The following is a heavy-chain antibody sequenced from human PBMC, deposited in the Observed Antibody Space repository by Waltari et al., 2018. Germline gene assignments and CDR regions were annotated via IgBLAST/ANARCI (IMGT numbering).Heavy chain of an antibody. D-gene: IGHD3-16*02. J-gene: IGHJ6*02. CDR3: ARGIDPLYGRDV. CDR1: GGTFSSYP. V-gene: IGHV1-69*08. CDR2: IIPIVGTA. Sequence: QVQLVQSGAEVKKPASSVKVSCKASGGTFSSYPISWVRQAPGQGLEWMGRIIPIVGTANYARKFQGRVTIAADKSTSTAYMELSSRRSEDTAVYYCARGIDPLYGRDVWGQGTTVTVSS.